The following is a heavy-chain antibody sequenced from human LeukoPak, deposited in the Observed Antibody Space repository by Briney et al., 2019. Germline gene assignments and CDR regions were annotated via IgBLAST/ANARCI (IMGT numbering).Heavy chain of an antibody. Sequence: SQTLSLTCADSGGSISSGGYSWSWIRQPPGKGLEWIGYIYHSGSTYYNPSLKSRVTISVDRSKNQFSLKLSSVTAADTAVYYCARVGFNWFDPWGQGTLVTVSS. CDR2: IYHSGST. V-gene: IGHV4-30-2*01. D-gene: IGHD2-15*01. J-gene: IGHJ5*02. CDR3: ARVGFNWFDP. CDR1: GGSISSGGYS.